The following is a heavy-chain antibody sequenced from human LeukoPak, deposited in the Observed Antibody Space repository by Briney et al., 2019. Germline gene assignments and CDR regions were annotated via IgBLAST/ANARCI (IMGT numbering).Heavy chain of an antibody. CDR2: ISYDGSKK. J-gene: IGHJ6*03. CDR3: PTGGTPNYYYYYYMDV. Sequence: GRSLRLSCAASGFTFSSYAMHWVRQAPGKGLEWVAVISYDGSKKYYADSVKGRFIISRDKSNNTLYLQMNSLRTEHTAVYYFPTGGTPNYYYYYYMDVWGKGTTVTVSS. D-gene: IGHD3-16*01. CDR1: GFTFSSYA. V-gene: IGHV3-30*01.